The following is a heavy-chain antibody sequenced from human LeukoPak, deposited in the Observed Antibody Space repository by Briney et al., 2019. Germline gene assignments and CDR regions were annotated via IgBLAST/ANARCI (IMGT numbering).Heavy chain of an antibody. V-gene: IGHV4-39*01. CDR2: IYYSGST. Sequence: SETPSLTCTVSGGSISSSSYYWVWIRQPPGKGLEWIGNIYYSGSTSYNPSLRSRVTISVDPSKNQFSLKLSSVTAADTAVYYCARHKGGSSLSDYWGQGTLVTVSS. J-gene: IGHJ4*02. D-gene: IGHD6-6*01. CDR3: ARHKGGSSLSDY. CDR1: GGSISSSSYY.